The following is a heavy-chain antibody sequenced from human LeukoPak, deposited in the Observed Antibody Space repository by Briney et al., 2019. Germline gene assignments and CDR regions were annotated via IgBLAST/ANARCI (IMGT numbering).Heavy chain of an antibody. CDR2: INSDGSST. Sequence: GRSLRLSCAASGFTFSSYWMHWVRQAPGKGLVWVSRINSDGSSTSYADSVKGRFTISRDNAKNTLYLQMNSLRAEDTAVYYCARTSNLRDYYYMDVWGKGTTVTASS. CDR3: ARTSNLRDYYYMDV. J-gene: IGHJ6*03. CDR1: GFTFSSYW. V-gene: IGHV3-74*01.